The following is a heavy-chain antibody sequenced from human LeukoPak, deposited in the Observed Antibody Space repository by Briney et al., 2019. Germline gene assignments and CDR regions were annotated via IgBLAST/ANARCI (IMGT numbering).Heavy chain of an antibody. Sequence: GGSLRLSCAASGFTFSSYSMNWVRQAPGKGLEWVSSISSSSSYIYYADSVKGRFTISRDNAKNPLYLQMNSLRAEDTAVYYCARVVAAADRKRYSYGPYFDYWGQGTLVTVSS. CDR1: GFTFSSYS. CDR3: ARVVAAADRKRYSYGPYFDY. J-gene: IGHJ4*02. D-gene: IGHD5-18*01. CDR2: ISSSSSYI. V-gene: IGHV3-21*01.